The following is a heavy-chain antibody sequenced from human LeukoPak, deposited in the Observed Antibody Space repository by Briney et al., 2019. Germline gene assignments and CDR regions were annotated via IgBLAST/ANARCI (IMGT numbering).Heavy chain of an antibody. J-gene: IGHJ3*02. CDR2: ISSSSSYI. Sequence: GGSLRLSCAASGFTFSSYSMNWARQAPGKGLEWVSSISSSSSYIYYADSVKGRFTISRDNAKNSLYLQMNSLRAEDTAVYYCARAARDSDAFDIWGQGTMVTSLQ. D-gene: IGHD2-21*02. CDR1: GFTFSSYS. V-gene: IGHV3-21*01. CDR3: ARAARDSDAFDI.